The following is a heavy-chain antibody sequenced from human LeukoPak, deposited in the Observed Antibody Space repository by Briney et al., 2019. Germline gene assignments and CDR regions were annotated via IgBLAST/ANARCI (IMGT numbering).Heavy chain of an antibody. V-gene: IGHV1-46*01. D-gene: IGHD3-22*01. CDR3: ARSSGYYPPDDY. CDR2: VNPSGGST. CDR1: GYTFTSYY. Sequence: ASVKVSCKASGYTFTSYYMHWVRQAPGQGLEWMGIVNPSGGSTSYAQKFQGRVAMTRDTSTSTVYMELSSLRSEDTAVYYCARSSGYYPPDDYWGQGTLVTVSS. J-gene: IGHJ4*02.